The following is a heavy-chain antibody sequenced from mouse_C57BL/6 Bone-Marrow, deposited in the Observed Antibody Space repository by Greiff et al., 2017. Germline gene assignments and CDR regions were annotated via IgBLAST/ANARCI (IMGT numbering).Heavy chain of an antibody. Sequence: VHVKQSGAELVRPGASVKLSCTASGFNIKDDYMHWVKQRPEQGLEWIGWIDPENGDTEYASKFQGKATITADTSSNTAYLQLSSLTSEDTAVYYCTTSTLLFAYWGQGTLVTVSA. V-gene: IGHV14-4*01. CDR3: TTSTLLFAY. CDR2: IDPENGDT. CDR1: GFNIKDDY. J-gene: IGHJ3*01.